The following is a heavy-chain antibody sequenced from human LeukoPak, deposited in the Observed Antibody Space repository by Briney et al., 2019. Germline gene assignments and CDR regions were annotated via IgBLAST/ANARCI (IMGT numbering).Heavy chain of an antibody. CDR1: GYTFTSYG. Sequence: ASVKVSCKASGYTFTSYGISWVRQAPGQGLEWMGWISAYNGNTNYAQKLQGRVTMTTDTSTSTAYMELRSLRSDDTAVYYCAREYHDILTGYYNDDSPNPEPNFDYWGQGTLVTVSS. V-gene: IGHV1-18*01. CDR3: AREYHDILTGYYNDDSPNPEPNFDY. CDR2: ISAYNGNT. J-gene: IGHJ4*02. D-gene: IGHD3-9*01.